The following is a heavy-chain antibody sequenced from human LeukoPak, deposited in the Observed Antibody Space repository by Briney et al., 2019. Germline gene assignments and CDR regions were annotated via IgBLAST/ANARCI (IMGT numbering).Heavy chain of an antibody. CDR2: IDTSSTTM. J-gene: IGHJ5*01. V-gene: IGHV3-48*04. CDR3: ARDNWVDC. Sequence: GGSLRLSCAASGLTFSKYSMTWVRQAPGKGLEWVSFIDTSSTTMYYTDSVKGRFTISRDNAKNSLYLQMNSLKVEGTARYYCARDNWVDCWGQGTLVTVSS. CDR1: GLTFSKYS.